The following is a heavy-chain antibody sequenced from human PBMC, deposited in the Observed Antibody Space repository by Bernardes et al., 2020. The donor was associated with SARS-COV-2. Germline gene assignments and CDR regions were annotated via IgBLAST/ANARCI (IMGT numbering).Heavy chain of an antibody. CDR1: GFSFNISA. J-gene: IGHJ5*02. CDR2: ISSTSSYI. CDR3: ARAAGGSYYDWFDP. D-gene: IGHD3-10*01. V-gene: IGHV3-21*06. Sequence: VGSLRLSCAASGFSFNISAMNWVRQAPGQGLEWVSSISSTSSYISYADSVKGRFTISRDNANNSLYLQINGLRAEDTAVYYCARAAGGSYYDWFDPWGQGTLVTVSP.